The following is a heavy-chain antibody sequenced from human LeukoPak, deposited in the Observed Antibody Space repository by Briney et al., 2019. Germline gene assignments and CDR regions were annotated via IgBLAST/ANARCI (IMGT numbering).Heavy chain of an antibody. CDR2: ISSSGSTI. V-gene: IGHV3-48*03. J-gene: IGHJ3*02. Sequence: GGSLRLSCAASGFTFSSYEMNWVRQAPGKGLEWVSYISSSGSTIYYADSVKGRFTISRDNAKNSLYLQMNSLRAEDTALYYCARDRAITGTTGGAFDIWGQGTMVTVSS. CDR3: ARDRAITGTTGGAFDI. D-gene: IGHD1-7*01. CDR1: GFTFSSYE.